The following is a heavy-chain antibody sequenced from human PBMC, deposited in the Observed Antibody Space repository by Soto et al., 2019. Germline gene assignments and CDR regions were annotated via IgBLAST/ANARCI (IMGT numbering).Heavy chain of an antibody. CDR1: GFTFSSYW. D-gene: IGHD3-3*02. CDR3: ARVHFWSAQGPDY. V-gene: IGHV3-7*01. Sequence: GGSLRLSCAASGFTFSSYWMSWVRQAPGKGLEWVANIKQDGSEKYYADSVKGRFTISRDNAKNSLYLQMNSLRAEDTAVYYCARVHFWSAQGPDYWGQGTLVTVSS. J-gene: IGHJ4*02. CDR2: IKQDGSEK.